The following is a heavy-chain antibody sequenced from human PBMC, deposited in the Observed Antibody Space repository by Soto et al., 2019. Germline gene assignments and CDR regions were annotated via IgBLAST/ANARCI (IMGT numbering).Heavy chain of an antibody. CDR2: ISAYNGNT. Sequence: ASVKFACKASGYTFTSYGISWVRQAPGQGLEWMGWISAYNGNTNYAQKLQGRVTMTTDTSTSTAYMELRSLRSDDTAVYYCARGTYCSSTSCYGAQDYWGQGTLVTVSS. J-gene: IGHJ4*02. CDR3: ARGTYCSSTSCYGAQDY. D-gene: IGHD2-2*01. V-gene: IGHV1-18*01. CDR1: GYTFTSYG.